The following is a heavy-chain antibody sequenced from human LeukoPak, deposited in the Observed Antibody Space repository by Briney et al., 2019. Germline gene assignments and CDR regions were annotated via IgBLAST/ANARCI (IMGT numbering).Heavy chain of an antibody. CDR2: IYPGDSDT. D-gene: IGHD6-13*01. V-gene: IGHV5-51*01. J-gene: IGHJ4*02. Sequence: GGSLKISFKGSGYSFTSYWIGWVRQVPGKGREGMGIIYPGDSDTKYRPSFQGQVTISADKSISTAYLQWSSLKASDTAMYYCATRSSSWDRYDNWGQGTLVTVSS. CDR3: ATRSSSWDRYDN. CDR1: GYSFTSYW.